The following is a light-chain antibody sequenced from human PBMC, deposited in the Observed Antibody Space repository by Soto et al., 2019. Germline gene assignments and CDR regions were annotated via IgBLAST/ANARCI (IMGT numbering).Light chain of an antibody. CDR2: EVT. J-gene: IGLJ1*01. CDR3: CSYAGIYV. CDR1: SRDVGRYNL. Sequence: QAVRTQPASVSGSPGQSIAISCTGTSRDVGRYNLVSWYQQHPGKAPKLMIYEVTKRPSGVSHRFSGSKSGTTASLTISGLQAEDEADYYCCSYAGIYVFGSGTKVTVL. V-gene: IGLV2-23*02.